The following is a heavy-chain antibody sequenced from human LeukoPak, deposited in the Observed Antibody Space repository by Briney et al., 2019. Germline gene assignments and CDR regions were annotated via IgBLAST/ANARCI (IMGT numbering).Heavy chain of an antibody. V-gene: IGHV1-46*01. CDR3: ARHSHMDV. Sequence: ASVKVSCKPSGYTFTRYSVHWVRQAPGQGLEWMGIINPSSGSTSYAQKFQGRVTMTRDTSTSTVYMELSSLRSDDTAVYYCARHSHMDVWGKGTTVTVSP. CDR1: GYTFTRYS. J-gene: IGHJ6*04. D-gene: IGHD2-21*01. CDR2: INPSSGST.